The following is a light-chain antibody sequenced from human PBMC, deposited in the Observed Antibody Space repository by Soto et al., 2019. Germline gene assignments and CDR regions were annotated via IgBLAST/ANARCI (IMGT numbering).Light chain of an antibody. CDR2: LGS. Sequence: DIVMTQSPLSLPVTPGEPASISCRSSQSLLHSNGYTYLDWYLQKPGQSPQLLIYLGSNRASGVPDRFSGSGSGTDFTMKISTVEAEDVEVYYCMQALQSPTCTFGQGTRLESK. V-gene: IGKV2-28*01. J-gene: IGKJ5*01. CDR3: MQALQSPTCT. CDR1: QSLLHSNGYTY.